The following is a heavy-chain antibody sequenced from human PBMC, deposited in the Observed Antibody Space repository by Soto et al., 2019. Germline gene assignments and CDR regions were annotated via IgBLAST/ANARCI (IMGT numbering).Heavy chain of an antibody. V-gene: IGHV3-30*18. CDR1: GFTLSSYG. D-gene: IGHD2-2*01. CDR3: AKDNEGRYCIITTRYYFHY. J-gene: IGHJ4*02. CDR2: ISYDGSNK. Sequence: GGSLRLSCEASGFTLSSYGMHWVRQVPGKGLEWVAVISYDGSNKKYADSVKGRFTISRDNSKNMLYLQMNSLRAEDTAVYYCAKDNEGRYCIITTRYYFHYWGRGTLGTGSS.